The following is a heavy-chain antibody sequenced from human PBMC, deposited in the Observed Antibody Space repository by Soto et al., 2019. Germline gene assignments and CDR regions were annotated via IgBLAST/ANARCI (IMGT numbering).Heavy chain of an antibody. CDR3: AKERSVNYWRWRGDFDY. Sequence: EVHLLESGGNLVQPGGSLRLSCAASGFTFSSYALSWVRQAPGKGLEWVSGISANGGSTYDTDSVQGRFTISRDKSKKRLYQQMHSLSAEDTAVYYCAKERSVNYWRWRGDFDYGGEGTLVTVSS. D-gene: IGHD1-1*01. CDR1: GFTFSSYA. CDR2: ISANGGST. J-gene: IGHJ4*02. V-gene: IGHV3-23*01.